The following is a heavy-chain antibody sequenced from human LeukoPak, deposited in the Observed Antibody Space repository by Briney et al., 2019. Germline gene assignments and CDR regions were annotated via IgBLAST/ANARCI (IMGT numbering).Heavy chain of an antibody. Sequence: SETLSLTCAVYNGSYSGHYWSWIRQPPGKGLEWTGEINHSGRTSYNPSLKSRVTISIDTSKNQFSLKMTSVTAADTAVYYCARHIGWFDPWGQGTLVTVSS. V-gene: IGHV4-34*01. CDR3: ARHIGWFDP. D-gene: IGHD2-21*01. CDR1: NGSYSGHY. J-gene: IGHJ5*02. CDR2: INHSGRT.